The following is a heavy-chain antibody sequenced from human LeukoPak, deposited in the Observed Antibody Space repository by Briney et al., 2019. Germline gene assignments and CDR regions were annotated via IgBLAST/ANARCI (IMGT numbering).Heavy chain of an antibody. Sequence: GGSLRLSCVASGFTFSSYNMNWVRQAPGKGLEWISSISSSSSSYIYYAGSVKGRFTISRDNAKNSLYLQMNGLRAEDTAVYYCARDNKGYSYIGMDVWGKGSTVTVSS. CDR2: ISSSSSSYI. CDR1: GFTFSSYN. CDR3: ARDNKGYSYIGMDV. D-gene: IGHD5-18*01. J-gene: IGHJ6*04. V-gene: IGHV3-21*01.